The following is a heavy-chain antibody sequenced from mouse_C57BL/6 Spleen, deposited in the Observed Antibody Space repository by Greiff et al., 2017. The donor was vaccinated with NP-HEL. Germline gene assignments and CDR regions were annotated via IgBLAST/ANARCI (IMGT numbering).Heavy chain of an antibody. CDR3: ARHPFYDWYAMDY. V-gene: IGHV2-6-1*01. CDR1: GFSLTSYG. D-gene: IGHD2-3*01. J-gene: IGHJ4*01. CDR2: IWSDGST. Sequence: VMLVESGPGLVAPSQSLSITCTVSGFSLTSYGVHWVRQPPGKGLEWLVVIWSDGSTTYNSALKSRLSISKDNSKSQVFLKMNSLQTDDTAMYYCARHPFYDWYAMDYWGQGTSVTVSS.